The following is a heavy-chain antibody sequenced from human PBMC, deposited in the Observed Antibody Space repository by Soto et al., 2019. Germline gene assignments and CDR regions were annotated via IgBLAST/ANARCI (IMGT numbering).Heavy chain of an antibody. Sequence: SVKVSCKASGGTFSSYTISWVRQAPGQGLEWMGRIIPILGIANYAQKFQGRVTITAGKSTSTAYMELSSLRSEDTAVYYCASSYSNYPFSYYYYYMDVWGKGTTVTVSS. V-gene: IGHV1-69*02. J-gene: IGHJ6*03. CDR3: ASSYSNYPFSYYYYYMDV. CDR1: GGTFSSYT. D-gene: IGHD4-4*01. CDR2: IIPILGIA.